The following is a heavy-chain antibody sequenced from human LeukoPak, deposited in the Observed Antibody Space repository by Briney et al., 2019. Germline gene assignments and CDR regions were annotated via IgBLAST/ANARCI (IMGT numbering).Heavy chain of an antibody. CDR2: IIPILGIA. Sequence: SVKVSCKASGGTFISYTISWVRQAPGQRLQWMGRIIPILGIANYAQKFQGRVTITADKSTSTPYMELSSLRAEDTAVYYCATQSRPPHGTRYMDVWGKGTTVTVSS. CDR1: GGTFISYT. V-gene: IGHV1-69*02. J-gene: IGHJ6*03. D-gene: IGHD6-13*01. CDR3: ATQSRPPHGTRYMDV.